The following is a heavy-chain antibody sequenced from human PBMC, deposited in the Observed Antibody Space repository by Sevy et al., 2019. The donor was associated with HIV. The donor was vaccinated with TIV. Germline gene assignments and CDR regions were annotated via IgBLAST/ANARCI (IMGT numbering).Heavy chain of an antibody. CDR2: ISGSGGST. D-gene: IGHD3-22*01. J-gene: IGHJ6*03. CDR1: GFTFSSYA. CDR3: ARSTDDNYYYYYYMDV. V-gene: IGHV3-23*01. Sequence: GGSLRLSCAASGFTFSSYAMSWVRQAPGKGLEWVSAISGSGGSTYYADSVKGRFTISRDNSKNTLYLQMNSLRAEDTAVYYCARSTDDNYYYYYYMDVWGKWTTVTVSS.